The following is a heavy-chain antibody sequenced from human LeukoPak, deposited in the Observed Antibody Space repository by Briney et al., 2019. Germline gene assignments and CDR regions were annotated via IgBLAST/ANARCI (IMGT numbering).Heavy chain of an antibody. CDR1: GGSISSSSYY. Sequence: SETQSLTCSVSGGSISSSSYYWGWIRQPPGKGLELIGNIYYSGTTYYSPSLKSRVTISVDTSKNHFSLTLSSVTAADTAVYYCARLDYSNSYFDSWGQGALVTVPS. CDR2: IYYSGTT. D-gene: IGHD6-13*01. J-gene: IGHJ4*02. V-gene: IGHV4-39*02. CDR3: ARLDYSNSYFDS.